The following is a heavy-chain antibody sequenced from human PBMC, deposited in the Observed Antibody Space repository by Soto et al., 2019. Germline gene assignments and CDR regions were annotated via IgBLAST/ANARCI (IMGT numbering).Heavy chain of an antibody. CDR2: TYYRSKWYN. Sequence: PSQTLSLTCAISGDSVSSNSAAWNWIRQSPSRGLEWLGRTYYRSKWYNDYAVSVKSRITINPDTSKNQFSLQLNSVTPEDTAVYYCASPRQGNYDFLSGYYALDDWGQGTLVTV. J-gene: IGHJ4*02. CDR3: ASPRQGNYDFLSGYYALDD. V-gene: IGHV6-1*01. CDR1: GDSVSSNSAA. D-gene: IGHD3-3*01.